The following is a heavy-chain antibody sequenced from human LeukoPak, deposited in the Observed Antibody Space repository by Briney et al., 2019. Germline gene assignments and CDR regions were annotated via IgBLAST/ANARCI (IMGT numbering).Heavy chain of an antibody. CDR3: ARGRGSGHKENWFDP. CDR2: MNPNSGNT. V-gene: IGHV1-8*01. CDR1: GYTFTTYD. J-gene: IGHJ5*02. Sequence: GASVKVSCKASGYTFTTYDINWVRQATGQGLEWMGWMNPNSGNTGYAQKFQGRVTMTRNTSISTAYMELSSPRSEDTAVYYCARGRGSGHKENWFDPWGQGTLVTASS. D-gene: IGHD6-19*01.